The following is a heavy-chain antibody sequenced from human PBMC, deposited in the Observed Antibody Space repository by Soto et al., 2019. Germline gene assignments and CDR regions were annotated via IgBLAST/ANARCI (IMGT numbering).Heavy chain of an antibody. V-gene: IGHV4-59*08. CDR2: IYYSGST. D-gene: IGHD4-4*01. CDR1: GGSISTYY. Sequence: SETLSLTCTVSGGSISTYYWSWIRQPPGKGLEWMGYIYYSGSTDYNPSLKSRVTMSVDTSKNQFSLKLSSVTAADTAVYYCARRVTTRPYYYYMDVWGKGTTVTVSS. CDR3: ARRVTTRPYYYYMDV. J-gene: IGHJ6*03.